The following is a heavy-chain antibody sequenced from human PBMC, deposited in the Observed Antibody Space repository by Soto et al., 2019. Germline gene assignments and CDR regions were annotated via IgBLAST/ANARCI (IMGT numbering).Heavy chain of an antibody. CDR2: INPSDGTT. Sequence: GASVKVSCKASGYIFTHYYLYWVRQAPGQGLEWMGMINPSDGTTSHAQKFQGRVTMTRDTSTSTVYMELSSLRSEDTAVYYCATVGRDSSGYFYYFDYWGQGTLVTVSS. D-gene: IGHD3-22*01. J-gene: IGHJ4*02. CDR1: GYIFTHYY. V-gene: IGHV1-46*01. CDR3: ATVGRDSSGYFYYFDY.